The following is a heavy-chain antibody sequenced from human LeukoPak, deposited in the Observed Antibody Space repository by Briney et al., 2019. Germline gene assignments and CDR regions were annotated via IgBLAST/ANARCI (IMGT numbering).Heavy chain of an antibody. CDR2: ISSRSYT. D-gene: IGHD4-23*01. CDR1: GFSFSVYS. V-gene: IGHV3-69-1*01. J-gene: IGHJ4*02. CDR3: ASYGGFTSATLVDLL. Sequence: GGSLRLSCAASGFSFSVYSMNWVRQAPGKGLEWVSSISSRSYTDYADSVRGRFTISRGNAKNSLFLQMNSLRAEDTAVYYCASYGGFTSATLVDLLWGQGTLVTVSS.